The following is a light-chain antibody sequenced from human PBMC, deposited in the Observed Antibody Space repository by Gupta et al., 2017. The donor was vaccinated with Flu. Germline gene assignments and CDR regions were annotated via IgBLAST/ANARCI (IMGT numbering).Light chain of an antibody. Sequence: GSRSNIGAGFDVHWYQVLPGTAPKLLIYGSDNRPSGVPDRFAGPKSGLSASLALTGLQVEDEAEYFCQSFDSSWVGYVFATGPQVTVV. J-gene: IGLJ1*01. CDR1: RSNIGAGFD. V-gene: IGLV1-40*01. CDR2: GSD. CDR3: QSFDSSWVGYV.